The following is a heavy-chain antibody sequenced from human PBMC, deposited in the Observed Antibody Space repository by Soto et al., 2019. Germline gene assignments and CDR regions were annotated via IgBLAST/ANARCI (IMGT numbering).Heavy chain of an antibody. J-gene: IGHJ3*02. CDR3: ARGGPYDSSGYADAFDI. Sequence: SQTLSLPCALSGDSVSSNSAAWNWIRQSPSRGLEWLGRTYYRSKWYNDYAVSVKSRITINPDTSKNQFSLQLNSVTPEDTAVYYCARGGPYDSSGYADAFDIWGKGTMVTVSS. D-gene: IGHD3-22*01. V-gene: IGHV6-1*01. CDR2: TYYRSKWYN. CDR1: GDSVSSNSAA.